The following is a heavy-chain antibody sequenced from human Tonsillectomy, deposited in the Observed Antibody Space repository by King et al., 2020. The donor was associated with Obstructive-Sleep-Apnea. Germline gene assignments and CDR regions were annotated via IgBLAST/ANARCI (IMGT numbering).Heavy chain of an antibody. D-gene: IGHD6-19*01. Sequence: QLQESGPGLVKPSETLSHTCTVSGVSISRSTYYWGWIRQPPGKGLEWIGSIYYSGSTYYNPSLKSGGTISVDRSKNQFSLKLSSVTAADTAVYFCARSHSSGWSPYYFDYWGQGTLVTVSS. CDR1: GVSISRSTYY. CDR2: IYYSGST. V-gene: IGHV4-39*07. CDR3: ARSHSSGWSPYYFDY. J-gene: IGHJ4*02.